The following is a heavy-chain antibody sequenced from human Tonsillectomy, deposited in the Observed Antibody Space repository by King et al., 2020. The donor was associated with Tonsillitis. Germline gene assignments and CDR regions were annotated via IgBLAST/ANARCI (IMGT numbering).Heavy chain of an antibody. CDR2: IIPILGIA. V-gene: IGHV1-69*09. CDR1: GGTFSSYA. J-gene: IGHJ1*01. CDR3: ATSGDIVVVPAAYYFQH. Sequence: QLVQSGAEVKKPGSSVKVSCKASGGTFSSYAISWVRQAPGQGLEWMGRIIPILGIANYAQKFQGRVTIIADKYTSTAYMALSSLRYEETAVYYCATSGDIVVVPAAYYFQHWGQGTLVTVSS. D-gene: IGHD2-2*01.